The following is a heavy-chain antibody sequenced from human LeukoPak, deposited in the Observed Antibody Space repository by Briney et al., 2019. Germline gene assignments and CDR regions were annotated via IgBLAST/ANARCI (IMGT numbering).Heavy chain of an antibody. CDR2: IHYDGAT. D-gene: IGHD2-8*01. CDR1: GGSISGRRYY. CDR3: ARGLGLARDCTNGVCPRYYYYGMDV. Sequence: KTSETLSLTCSVSGGSISGRRYYWGWIRQPPGRGLEWIGSIHYDGATYYNPSLKSRVTISVDTSKNQFSLKLSSVTAADTAVYYCARGLGLARDCTNGVCPRYYYYGMDVWGQGTTVTVSS. J-gene: IGHJ6*02. V-gene: IGHV4-39*07.